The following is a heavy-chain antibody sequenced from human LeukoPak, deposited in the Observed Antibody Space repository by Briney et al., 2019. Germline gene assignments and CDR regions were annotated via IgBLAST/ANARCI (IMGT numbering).Heavy chain of an antibody. Sequence: GGSLRLSCAASGFTFSTFGMNWVRQAPGKGLNWVSYISSSSSTIYYADSVKGRFTISRDNARNSLYLQMNSLRAEDTATYYCARTVDGYNFDYWGQGTLAIVSS. V-gene: IGHV3-48*01. J-gene: IGHJ4*02. CDR3: ARTVDGYNFDY. CDR2: ISSSSSTI. CDR1: GFTFSTFG. D-gene: IGHD5-24*01.